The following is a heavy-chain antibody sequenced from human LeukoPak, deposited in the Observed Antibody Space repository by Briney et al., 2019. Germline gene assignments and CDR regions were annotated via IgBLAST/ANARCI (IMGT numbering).Heavy chain of an antibody. J-gene: IGHJ4*02. CDR2: IIPIFGTA. CDR3: ARDRERYYYDSSGYYPITFDY. D-gene: IGHD3-22*01. CDR1: GGTFSSYA. V-gene: IGHV1-69*13. Sequence: GASVEVSCKASGGTFSSYAISWVRQAPGQGLEWMGGIIPIFGTANYAQKFQGRVTITADESTSTAYMELSSLRSEDTAVYYCARDRERYYYDSSGYYPITFDYWGQGTLVTVSS.